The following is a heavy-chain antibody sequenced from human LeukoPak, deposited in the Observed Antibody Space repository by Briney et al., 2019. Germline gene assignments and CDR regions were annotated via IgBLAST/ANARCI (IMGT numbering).Heavy chain of an antibody. J-gene: IGHJ4*02. V-gene: IGHV5-51*01. CDR3: ARQSGSSWYGDFDY. Sequence: GESLKISCKGPRHSFHSHWIGWVRQMPGKGLEWMGIIYPGDSDTRYSPSFQGQVTISADKSISTAYLQWSSLKASDTAMYYCARQSGSSWYGDFDYWGQGTLVTVSS. CDR1: RHSFHSHW. CDR2: IYPGDSDT. D-gene: IGHD6-13*01.